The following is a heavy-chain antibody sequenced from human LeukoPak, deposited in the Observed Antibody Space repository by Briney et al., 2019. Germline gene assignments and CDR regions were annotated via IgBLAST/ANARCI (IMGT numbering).Heavy chain of an antibody. V-gene: IGHV3-23*01. J-gene: IGHJ4*02. CDR1: GFTFSSYA. CDR2: ISGSGGST. Sequence: GGSLRLSCAASGFTFSSYAMSWVRQAPGKGLEWVSAISGSGGSTYYADSVKGRFTISRDNSKNTLYLQMNSLRAEDTALYYCARDPDGSYAYYFDYWGQGTLVTVSS. CDR3: ARDPDGSYAYYFDY. D-gene: IGHD1-26*01.